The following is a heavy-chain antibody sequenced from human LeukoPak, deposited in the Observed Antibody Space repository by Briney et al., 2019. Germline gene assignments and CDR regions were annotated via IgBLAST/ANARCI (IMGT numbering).Heavy chain of an antibody. V-gene: IGHV3-30*02. J-gene: IGHJ4*02. D-gene: IGHD1-14*01. CDR1: GFMFSGSG. CDR2: IRSDGYNK. CDR3: AKDSRNLPFDY. Sequence: GGSLRLSCAASGFMFSGSGMHWVRQAPGKGLEWVAFIRSDGYNKYYADSVKGRFTISRDNSKNTLYLQMNSLRAEDTAVYYCAKDSRNLPFDYWGQGTKVTVSS.